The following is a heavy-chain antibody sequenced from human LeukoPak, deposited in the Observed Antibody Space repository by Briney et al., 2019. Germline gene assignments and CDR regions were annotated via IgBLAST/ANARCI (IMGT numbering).Heavy chain of an antibody. V-gene: IGHV4-4*02. CDR3: ARSTVSVITRGAFDI. Sequence: SETLSLTCAVSGDSISSSNWWSWVRQPPGKGLEWIGEVYHSGSTNYNPSLKSRVTMSVDNSENHFSLKLSSVTAADTALYYCARSTVSVITRGAFDIWGQGTMVTVSS. CDR2: VYHSGST. D-gene: IGHD3-22*01. J-gene: IGHJ3*02. CDR1: GDSISSSNW.